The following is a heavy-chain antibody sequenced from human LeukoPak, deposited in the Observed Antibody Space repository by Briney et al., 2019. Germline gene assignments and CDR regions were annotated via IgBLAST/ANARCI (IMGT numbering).Heavy chain of an antibody. D-gene: IGHD5-18*01. Sequence: SETLSLTCTVSGGSISSSGYYWGWIRQPPGKGLEWIGSIYYSGSTYYNPSLKSRVTISVDTSKNQFSLKLSSVTAADTAVYYCARHKDTAMVTAVDYWGQGTLVTVSS. CDR1: GGSISSSGYY. CDR2: IYYSGST. J-gene: IGHJ4*02. CDR3: ARHKDTAMVTAVDY. V-gene: IGHV4-39*01.